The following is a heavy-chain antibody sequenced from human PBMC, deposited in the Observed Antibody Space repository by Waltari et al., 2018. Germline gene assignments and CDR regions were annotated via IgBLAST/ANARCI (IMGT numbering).Heavy chain of an antibody. CDR1: GFTFSNYW. D-gene: IGHD3-10*01. Sequence: CAASGFTFSNYWMTWVSQAPGKGLEWVANIRQDGSEKYYVDSVKGRFTISRDNAKNSLYLQMNSLRAEDTAVYYCARDLLDWGQGTLVTVSS. J-gene: IGHJ4*02. CDR3: ARDLLD. V-gene: IGHV3-7*01. CDR2: IRQDGSEK.